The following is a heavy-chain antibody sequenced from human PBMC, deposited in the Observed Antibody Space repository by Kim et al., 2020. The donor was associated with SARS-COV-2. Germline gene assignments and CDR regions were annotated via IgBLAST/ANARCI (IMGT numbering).Heavy chain of an antibody. D-gene: IGHD2-8*01. Sequence: ASVKVSCKASGYTFTSYYMHWVRQAPGQGLEWMGIINPSGGSTSYAQKFQGRVTMTRDTSTSTVYMELSSLRSGDTAVYYCARDRGVCYLFDYWGQGTLVTVSS. CDR1: GYTFTSYY. CDR3: ARDRGVCYLFDY. J-gene: IGHJ4*02. CDR2: INPSGGST. V-gene: IGHV1-46*01.